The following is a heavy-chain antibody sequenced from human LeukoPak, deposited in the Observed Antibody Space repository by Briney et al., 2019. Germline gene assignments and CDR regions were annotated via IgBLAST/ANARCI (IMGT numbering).Heavy chain of an antibody. CDR3: TRGGQDTNGYFIWFDT. Sequence: PSETLSLTCTVSGGSINTHYWSWLRQAPGKGLEWIGYISYSGSTYYNSFLKSRVTISRDMSKNQFSLKLTSVTAADTAVYYCTRGGQDTNGYFIWFDTWGQGTLVTVSS. CDR2: ISYSGST. D-gene: IGHD2-8*01. J-gene: IGHJ5*02. CDR1: GGSINTHY. V-gene: IGHV4-59*11.